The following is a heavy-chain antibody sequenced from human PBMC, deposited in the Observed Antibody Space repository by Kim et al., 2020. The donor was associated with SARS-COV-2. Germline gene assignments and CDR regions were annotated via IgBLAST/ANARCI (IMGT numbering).Heavy chain of an antibody. CDR3: ARGDIVVVVAASDAFDI. CDR1: GDSISSSSYY. D-gene: IGHD2-15*01. V-gene: IGHV4-39*01. CDR2: IYYSGST. Sequence: SETLSLTCTVSGDSISSSSYYWGWIRQPPGKGLEWIGSIYYSGSTYYNPSLKSRVTISVDTSKNQFSLKLSSVTAADTAVYYCARGDIVVVVAASDAFDIWGQGTMVTVSS. J-gene: IGHJ3*02.